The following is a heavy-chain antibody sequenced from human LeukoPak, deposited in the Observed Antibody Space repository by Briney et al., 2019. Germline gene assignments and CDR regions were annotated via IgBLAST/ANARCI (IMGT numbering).Heavy chain of an antibody. Sequence: SETLSPTCTVSGGSISSYYWSWIRQPPGKGLEWIGYIYYSGSTNYNPSLKSRVTISVDTSKNQFSLKLSSVTAADTAVYYCARVYSRGLYYFDYWGQGTLVTVSS. CDR1: GGSISSYY. CDR3: ARVYSRGLYYFDY. D-gene: IGHD6-13*01. V-gene: IGHV4-59*01. J-gene: IGHJ4*02. CDR2: IYYSGST.